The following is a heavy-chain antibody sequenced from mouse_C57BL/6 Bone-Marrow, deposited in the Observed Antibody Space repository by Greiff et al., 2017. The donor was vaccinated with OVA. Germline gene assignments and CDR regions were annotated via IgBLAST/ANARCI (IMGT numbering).Heavy chain of an antibody. V-gene: IGHV1-64*01. Sequence: QVQLQQPGAELVKPGASVKLSCKASGYTFTSYWMHWVKQRPGQGLEWIGMIHPNSGSTNYNEKFTSKATLTVDKSSSTAYLQLSSLTSEDSEVYDCARGELTRDAMDYWGQGTSVTVSS. CDR2: IHPNSGST. D-gene: IGHD2-13*01. CDR1: GYTFTSYW. J-gene: IGHJ4*01. CDR3: ARGELTRDAMDY.